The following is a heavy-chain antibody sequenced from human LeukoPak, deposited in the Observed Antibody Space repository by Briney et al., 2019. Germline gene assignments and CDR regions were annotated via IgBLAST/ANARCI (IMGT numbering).Heavy chain of an antibody. D-gene: IGHD4-17*01. J-gene: IGHJ4*02. V-gene: IGHV3-23*01. CDR2: INNRGSST. CDR3: AKERQTGDYFTSDY. CDR1: GFAFSSYT. Sequence: GGSLRLSCAASGFAFSSYTMSWVRQAPGEGLEWLSAINNRGSSTYYAGSVKDRFTISRDNSENTLYLQMNSLTVDDTAVYFCAKERQTGDYFTSDYWGQGTLVTVSS.